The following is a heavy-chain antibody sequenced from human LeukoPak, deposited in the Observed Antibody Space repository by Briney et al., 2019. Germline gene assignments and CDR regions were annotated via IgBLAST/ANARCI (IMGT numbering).Heavy chain of an antibody. CDR2: VFHRGTT. J-gene: IGHJ5*02. CDR3: VRDGYYGSGSPGWFGP. Sequence: SETLSLTCTVSGYSINSAFYWGWIRVPPGKGLEWIGSVFHRGTTYYNSSLKSRVNISIDTSKNQFSLKLNSLTVEDTAMYYCVRDGYYGSGSPGWFGPWGPGTLVIVSA. CDR1: GYSINSAFY. D-gene: IGHD3-10*01. V-gene: IGHV4-38-2*02.